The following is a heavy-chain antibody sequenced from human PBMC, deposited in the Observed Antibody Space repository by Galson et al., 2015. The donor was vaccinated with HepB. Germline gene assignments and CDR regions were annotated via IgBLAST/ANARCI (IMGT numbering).Heavy chain of an antibody. D-gene: IGHD2/OR15-2a*01. Sequence: SLRLSCAASGFTFSSYAMNWVRQAPGKGLEWVGCIKEDGTDKYYVDSVKGRFTISRDNAENSLYLQMNSLRAEDTAVYYCTSAFWGPQYWGQGALVAVSS. CDR2: IKEDGTDK. V-gene: IGHV3-7*01. J-gene: IGHJ4*02. CDR1: GFTFSSYA. CDR3: TSAFWGPQY.